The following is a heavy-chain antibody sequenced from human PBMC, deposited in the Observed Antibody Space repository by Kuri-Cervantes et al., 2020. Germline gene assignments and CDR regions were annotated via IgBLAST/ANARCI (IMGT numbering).Heavy chain of an antibody. CDR1: GYTFTGYY. D-gene: IGHD1-26*01. Sequence: ASVKVSCKASGYTFTGYYMHWVRQAPGQGLEWMGWINPNSGGTNYAQKFQGWVTMTRDTSISTAYMELSRLRSDDTAVYYCATGTSGSYSGVKFDYWGQGTLVTVSS. V-gene: IGHV1-2*04. CDR3: ATGTSGSYSGVKFDY. J-gene: IGHJ4*02. CDR2: INPNSGGT.